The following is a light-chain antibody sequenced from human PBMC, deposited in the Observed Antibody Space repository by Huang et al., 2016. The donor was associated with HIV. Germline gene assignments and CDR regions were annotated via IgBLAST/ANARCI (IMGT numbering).Light chain of an antibody. CDR1: QSVSSY. CDR3: QQRSNWPS. CDR2: AAS. Sequence: IVLTQSPATLSLSPGERATLSCRASQSVSSYLAWYQQKPGQAPRLLIYAASNRATGIPARVSGSGSGTDFTLTISSLEPEDFAVYFCQQRSNWPSFGQGTKVGIK. J-gene: IGKJ1*01. V-gene: IGKV3-11*01.